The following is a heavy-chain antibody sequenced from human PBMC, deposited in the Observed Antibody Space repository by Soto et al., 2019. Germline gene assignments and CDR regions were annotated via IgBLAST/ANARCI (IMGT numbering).Heavy chain of an antibody. Sequence: SETLSLTCTVSGGSISSYYWSWIRQPPGKGLEWIGYIYYSGSTSYNPSLKSRVTISVDTSKNQFSLKLSSVTAADTAVYYCARGVRYFAQTAFDYWGQGTLVTVSS. CDR2: IYYSGST. J-gene: IGHJ4*02. D-gene: IGHD3-9*01. CDR3: ARGVRYFAQTAFDY. V-gene: IGHV4-59*08. CDR1: GGSISSYY.